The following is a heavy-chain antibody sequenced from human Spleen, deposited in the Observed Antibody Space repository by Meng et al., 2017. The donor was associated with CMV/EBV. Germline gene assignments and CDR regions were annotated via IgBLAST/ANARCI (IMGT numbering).Heavy chain of an antibody. V-gene: IGHV3-48*03. D-gene: IGHD2-2*01. J-gene: IGHJ6*02. CDR3: ARDLGYCSSTSCYLRPLLGGMDV. Sequence: GESLKISCAASGFTMSFYDMNWVRQAPGKGLEWVSYIRNSGSTIYYADSVKGRFTISRDNAKNSLYLQMNSLRAEDTAVYYCARDLGYCSSTSCYLRPLLGGMDVWGQGTTVTVSS. CDR2: IRNSGSTI. CDR1: GFTMSFYD.